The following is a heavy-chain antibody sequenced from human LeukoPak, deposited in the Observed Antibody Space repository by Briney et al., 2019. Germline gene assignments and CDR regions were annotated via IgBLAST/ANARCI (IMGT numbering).Heavy chain of an antibody. CDR1: GGSISSYY. Sequence: PSETLSLTCTVSGGSISSYYWSWIRQPPGKGLEWIGYIYYSGSTNYNPSLKSRVTISVDTSKNQFSLKPSSVTAADTAVYYCARDAGADSSGWYPTDVWGKGTTVTVSS. CDR3: ARDAGADSSGWYPTDV. V-gene: IGHV4-59*01. D-gene: IGHD6-19*01. CDR2: IYYSGST. J-gene: IGHJ6*04.